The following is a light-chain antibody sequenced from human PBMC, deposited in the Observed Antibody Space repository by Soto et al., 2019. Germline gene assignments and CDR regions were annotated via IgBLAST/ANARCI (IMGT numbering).Light chain of an antibody. V-gene: IGKV1-27*01. CDR2: AAS. CDR3: QNHNNAPWT. J-gene: IGKJ1*01. Sequence: DIQMTQSPSSLSASVGDRVTITCRASQSIGNYLAWYQQKSGKVPKLLIYAASTLQSGVPSRFSGSRSGTDFTLTISSLQPEDVATYYCQNHNNAPWTFGQGTKVDIK. CDR1: QSIGNY.